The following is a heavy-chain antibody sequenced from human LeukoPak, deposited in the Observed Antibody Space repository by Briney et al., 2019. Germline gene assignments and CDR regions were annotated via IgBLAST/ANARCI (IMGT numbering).Heavy chain of an antibody. V-gene: IGHV3-53*01. J-gene: IGHJ4*02. Sequence: GGSLRLSCAASGFTVSNSYMSWVRQAPGKGLEWVSVLYSGGGAYYTDSVRGRFTISRDSSKNTLYLQINSLRADDTAVYYCVGQTHKDYWGQGTLVTVCS. CDR2: LYSGGGA. CDR1: GFTVSNSY. CDR3: VGQTHKDY.